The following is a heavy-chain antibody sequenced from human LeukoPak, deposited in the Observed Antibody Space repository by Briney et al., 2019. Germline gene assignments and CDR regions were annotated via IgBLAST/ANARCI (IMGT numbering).Heavy chain of an antibody. CDR2: INHSGST. CDR1: GGSFSGYC. J-gene: IGHJ6*03. CDR3: ARLDRSGYRYYYYYMDV. D-gene: IGHD3-3*01. V-gene: IGHV4-34*01. Sequence: SETPSLTCAVYGGSFSGYCWSWIRQPPGKGLEWIGEINHSGSTNYNPSLKSRVTISVDTSKNQFSLKLSSVTAADTAVYYCARLDRSGYRYYYYYMDVWGKGTTVTVSS.